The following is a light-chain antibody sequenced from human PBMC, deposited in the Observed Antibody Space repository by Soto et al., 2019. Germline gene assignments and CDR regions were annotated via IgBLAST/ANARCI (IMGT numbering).Light chain of an antibody. CDR1: SSDGGGYNY. Sequence: QSALTQPPSAYGSPGKSFTISCTGTSSDGGGYNYVSWYQQEPGKAPKLMIYEVTKRPSGVPDRFSGSKSGNTASLTVSGLQAGDEADYYHCSSYSGSNNPYVFGTGTRSPS. CDR3: SSYSGSNNPYV. V-gene: IGLV2-8*01. J-gene: IGLJ1*01. CDR2: EVT.